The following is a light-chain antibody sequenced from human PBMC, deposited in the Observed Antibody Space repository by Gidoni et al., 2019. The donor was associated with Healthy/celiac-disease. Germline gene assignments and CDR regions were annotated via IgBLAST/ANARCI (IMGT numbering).Light chain of an antibody. CDR2: DAS. Sequence: EIVLTQSPATLSLSPGERATLSCRVSQSVSSYLAWYQQKPGQAPRLLIYDASNRATGIPARFSCSGSGTDVTLTISSLEPEDFAVYYCQQRSNWPPITFGQGTRLEIK. J-gene: IGKJ5*01. V-gene: IGKV3-11*01. CDR1: QSVSSY. CDR3: QQRSNWPPIT.